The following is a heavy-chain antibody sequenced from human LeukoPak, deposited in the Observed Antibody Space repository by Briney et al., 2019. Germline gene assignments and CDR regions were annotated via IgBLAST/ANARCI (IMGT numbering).Heavy chain of an antibody. J-gene: IGHJ2*01. D-gene: IGHD3-3*01. CDR3: ARDRGITIFGQEGWYLDL. V-gene: IGHV4-39*07. CDR2: IYYSGST. Sequence: PSETLSLTCTVSGGSISSSSYYWGWIRQPPGKGLEWIGSIYYSGSTYYNPSLKSRVTISVDTSKNQFSLKLSSVTAADTAVYYCARDRGITIFGQEGWYLDLWGRGTLVTVSS. CDR1: GGSISSSSYY.